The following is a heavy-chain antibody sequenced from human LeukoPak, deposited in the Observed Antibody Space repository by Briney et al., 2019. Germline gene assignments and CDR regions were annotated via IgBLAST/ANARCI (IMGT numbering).Heavy chain of an antibody. CDR1: GFTFSSHA. D-gene: IGHD3-22*01. CDR2: ISGSGGST. CDR3: ARDTPAYYYESSGYWKLDLKKNYYCGMDV. V-gene: IGHV3-23*01. J-gene: IGHJ6*02. Sequence: PGGSLRLSCAASGFTFSSHAMSWVRQAAGKGLEWVSAISGSGGSTYYADSVKGRFTISRDNSKNTLYLEMNSLRAEDTAVYYCARDTPAYYYESSGYWKLDLKKNYYCGMDVWGQGTTVTVSS.